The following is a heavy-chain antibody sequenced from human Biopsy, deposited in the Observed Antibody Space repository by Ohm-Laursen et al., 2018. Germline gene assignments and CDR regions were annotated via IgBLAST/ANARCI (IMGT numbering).Heavy chain of an antibody. Sequence: SVKVSCKASGYNFGNYYINWVRKVPGQGLEWLGVVDPVAEATMYAQKFQDRITLTRDASTNTVCMDLTSLTSEDTAVYYCARESPLRLGVCGAIRCFKEVFGMDVWGQGTTVIVSS. CDR1: GYNFGNYY. CDR2: VDPVAEAT. V-gene: IGHV1-46*01. D-gene: IGHD2-21*01. CDR3: ARESPLRLGVCGAIRCFKEVFGMDV. J-gene: IGHJ6*02.